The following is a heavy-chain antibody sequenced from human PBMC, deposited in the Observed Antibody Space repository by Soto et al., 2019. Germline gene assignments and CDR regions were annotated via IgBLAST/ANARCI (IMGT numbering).Heavy chain of an antibody. Sequence: LRLSCAASGFSFSSYAMNWVRQAPGKGLEWVSSIDSSSSFIYYADSVKGRFTISRDNAKNSLYLQMSSLRAEDTAVYYCARDDSGFSGSHYIDYFKYWGQGALVTVSS. CDR1: GFSFSSYA. CDR3: ARDDSGFSGSHYIDYFKY. CDR2: IDSSSSFI. V-gene: IGHV3-21*01. J-gene: IGHJ4*02. D-gene: IGHD1-26*01.